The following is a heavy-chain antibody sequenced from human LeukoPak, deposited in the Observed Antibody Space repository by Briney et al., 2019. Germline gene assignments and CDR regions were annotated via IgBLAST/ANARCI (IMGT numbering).Heavy chain of an antibody. CDR2: VYYSGST. Sequence: SETLSLTCTVSGGSISSYYWSWIRQPPGKGLEWIGYVYYSGSTNYNPSLKSRVTISVDTSKNQFSLKLSSVTAADTAVYYCARQMDTAMVTGHYYYYMDVWGKGTTVTVSS. CDR1: GGSISSYY. V-gene: IGHV4-59*08. D-gene: IGHD5-18*01. CDR3: ARQMDTAMVTGHYYYYMDV. J-gene: IGHJ6*03.